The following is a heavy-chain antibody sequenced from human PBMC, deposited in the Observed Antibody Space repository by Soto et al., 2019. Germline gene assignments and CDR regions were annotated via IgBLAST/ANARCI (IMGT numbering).Heavy chain of an antibody. CDR1: GYSFTSYW. J-gene: IGHJ4*02. CDR2: IYPGDSDT. CDR3: ARLAPVWSGSRAFDY. D-gene: IGHD3-3*01. V-gene: IGHV5-51*01. Sequence: GESLKISCKGSGYSFTSYWIGWVRQMPGKGLEWMGIIYPGDSDTRYSPTFQGQVTIPADKSISTAYLQWSSLKASDTAMYYCARLAPVWSGSRAFDYWGQGTLVTVSS.